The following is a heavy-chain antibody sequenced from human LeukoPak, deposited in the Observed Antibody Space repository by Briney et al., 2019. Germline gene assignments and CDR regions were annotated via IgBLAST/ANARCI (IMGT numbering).Heavy chain of an antibody. CDR1: GFTFSSYA. Sequence: GGSLRLSCAASGFTFSSYAMSWVRQTPGKGLEWVSSISNSGGRTFYTDSVKGRFTISRDNSKITLYLQMNSLRAEDTAVYYCAKSYNGYESKPDYWGQGTLVTVSS. CDR3: AKSYNGYESKPDY. V-gene: IGHV3-23*01. D-gene: IGHD5-12*01. J-gene: IGHJ4*02. CDR2: ISNSGGRT.